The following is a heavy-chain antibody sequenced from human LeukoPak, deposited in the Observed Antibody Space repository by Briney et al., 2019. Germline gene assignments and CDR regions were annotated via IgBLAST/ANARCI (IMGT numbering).Heavy chain of an antibody. J-gene: IGHJ4*02. CDR3: ARDLVFEDAAVVGAPDY. D-gene: IGHD1-26*01. V-gene: IGHV3-30*03. Sequence: PGGSLRLSCAASGFTFSSYGMHWVRQAPGKGLEWVAVISYDGSNKYYADSVKGRFTISRDNSKNTLYLQMNSLRAEDTAVYYCARDLVFEDAAVVGAPDYWGQGTLVTVSS. CDR1: GFTFSSYG. CDR2: ISYDGSNK.